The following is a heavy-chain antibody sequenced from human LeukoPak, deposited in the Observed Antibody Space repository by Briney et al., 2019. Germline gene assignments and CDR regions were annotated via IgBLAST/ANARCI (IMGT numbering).Heavy chain of an antibody. D-gene: IGHD3-22*01. CDR2: IRYDGSNK. Sequence: QTGGSLRLSCAASGFTFSSYGLHWVRQAPGKGLEWVAFIRYDGSNKYYADSVKGRFTISRDNPKNTLYLQMNSLRAEDTAVYYCAKASYYYDSSGTFDYWGQGTLVTVSS. J-gene: IGHJ4*02. V-gene: IGHV3-30*02. CDR1: GFTFSSYG. CDR3: AKASYYYDSSGTFDY.